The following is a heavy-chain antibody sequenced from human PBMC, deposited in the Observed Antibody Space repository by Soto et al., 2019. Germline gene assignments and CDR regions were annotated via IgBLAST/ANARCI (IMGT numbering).Heavy chain of an antibody. CDR3: ARDPAVAALIFDY. J-gene: IGHJ4*02. D-gene: IGHD2-15*01. Sequence: GGSLRLSCAASGFTFSSYGMHWVRQAPGKGLEWVAVIWYDGSNKYYADSVKGRFTISRDKSKNTLYLQMNSLRAEDTAVYYCARDPAVAALIFDYWGQGSLVTGSS. CDR2: IWYDGSNK. V-gene: IGHV3-33*01. CDR1: GFTFSSYG.